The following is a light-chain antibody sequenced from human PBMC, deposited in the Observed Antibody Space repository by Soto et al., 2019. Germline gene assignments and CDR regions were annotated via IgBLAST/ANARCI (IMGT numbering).Light chain of an antibody. CDR1: QSLVYSDGYTF. CDR2: KVS. V-gene: IGKV2-30*01. Sequence: DVVVTQSPLSLPVTLGQPASISCRSSQSLVYSDGYTFLIWFNQRPGQSPRXXIYKVSNRDSGVPDRFSGSGSGTEFTLTISRLEPEDFEVYYCQQYGSSRWTFGQGTKVDIK. J-gene: IGKJ1*01. CDR3: QQYGSSRWT.